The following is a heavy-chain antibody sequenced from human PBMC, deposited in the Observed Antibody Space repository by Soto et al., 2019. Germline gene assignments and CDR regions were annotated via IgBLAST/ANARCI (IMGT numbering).Heavy chain of an antibody. V-gene: IGHV3-23*01. D-gene: IGHD6-13*01. CDR1: GFTFTTYA. J-gene: IGHJ4*02. CDR2: INTAGTT. CDR3: AKDWYEDS. Sequence: EVQLLESGGGLEQPGGSLRLSCAASGFTFTTYAMTWVRQAPGKGLEWLSAINTAGTTYYADSVKGRFTISRDNAKNTLYLQMNGLRVEDTAVYYCAKDWYEDSWGQGTLVTVSS.